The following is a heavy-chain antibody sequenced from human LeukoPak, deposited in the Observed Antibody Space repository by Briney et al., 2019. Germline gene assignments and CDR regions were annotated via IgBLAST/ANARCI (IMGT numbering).Heavy chain of an antibody. D-gene: IGHD3-22*01. CDR3: ARAKYDSSGYYWFDP. J-gene: IGHJ5*02. Sequence: ASVKVSCKASGYTFTTYGISWVRQAPGQGLEWMGWISAYNGNTNYAQKLQGRVTMTTDTSTSTAYMELRSLRSDDTAVYYCARAKYDSSGYYWFDPRGQGTLVTVSS. V-gene: IGHV1-18*01. CDR2: ISAYNGNT. CDR1: GYTFTTYG.